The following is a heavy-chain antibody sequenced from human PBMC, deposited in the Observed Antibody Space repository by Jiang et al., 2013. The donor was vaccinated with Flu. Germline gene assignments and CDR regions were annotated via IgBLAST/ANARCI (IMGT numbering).Heavy chain of an antibody. V-gene: IGHV3-9*01. J-gene: IGHJ4*02. D-gene: IGHD6-13*01. CDR3: AKDQGMGGFDY. CDR1: GFTFDDYA. CDR2: ISWNSGSI. Sequence: DSGFTFDDYAMHWVRQAPGKGLEWVSGISWNSGSIGYADSVKGRFTISRDNAKNSLYLQMNSLRAEDTALYYCAKDQGMGGFDYWGQGTLVTVSS.